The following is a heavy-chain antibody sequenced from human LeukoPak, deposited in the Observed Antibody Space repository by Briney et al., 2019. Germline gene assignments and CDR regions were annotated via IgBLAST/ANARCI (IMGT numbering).Heavy chain of an antibody. CDR1: GYTFTSYG. Sequence: GASVKVSCKASGYTFTSYGISWVRQAPGQGLEWMGWISAYNGNTNYAQKLQGRVTMTADTSTGTAYMELRSLRSDDTAVYYCARDHGDTNWENYEAFDIWGQGTMVTVSS. D-gene: IGHD7-27*01. CDR2: ISAYNGNT. V-gene: IGHV1-18*01. CDR3: ARDHGDTNWENYEAFDI. J-gene: IGHJ3*02.